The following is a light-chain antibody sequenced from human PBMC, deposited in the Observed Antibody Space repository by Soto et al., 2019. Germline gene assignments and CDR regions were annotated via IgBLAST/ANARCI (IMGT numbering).Light chain of an antibody. CDR3: QQSHRFPST. J-gene: IGKJ3*01. Sequence: DVKMTQSPSSLSASIDGRVIITCVASQSISTYLNWYQQKPGKAPKLLIYSASSLQSGVPSRFSGSGSRTDFPLSISSLQPEDFGPYYCQQSHRFPSTVGPGTKVNIK. CDR1: QSISTY. V-gene: IGKV1-39*01. CDR2: SAS.